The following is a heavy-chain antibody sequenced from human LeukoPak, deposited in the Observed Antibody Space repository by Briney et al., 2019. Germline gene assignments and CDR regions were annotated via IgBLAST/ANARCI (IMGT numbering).Heavy chain of an antibody. CDR2: ISAYNGNT. J-gene: IGHJ4*02. D-gene: IGHD2-15*01. CDR3: ARVVVVGDNYFDY. V-gene: IGHV1-18*01. CDR1: GYSFTSYA. Sequence: ASVTVSCKASGYSFTSYAISWVRQAPGQGLEGVGWISAYNGNTDYAQKLQVRVTMTTDTPTSTAYMELRGLRSDDTAVYYCARVVVVGDNYFDYWGQGTLVTVSS.